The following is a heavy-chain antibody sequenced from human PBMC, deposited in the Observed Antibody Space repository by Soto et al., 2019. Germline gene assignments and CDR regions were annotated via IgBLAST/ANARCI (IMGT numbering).Heavy chain of an antibody. CDR3: ARESELGYCSGGSCPFDP. D-gene: IGHD2-15*01. CDR2: IKQDGSEK. V-gene: IGHV3-7*01. J-gene: IGHJ5*02. CDR1: GFTFSSYW. Sequence: SGGSLRLSCAASGFTFSSYWMSWVRQAPGKGLEWVANIKQDGSEKYYADSVKGRFTISRDNAKNSLYLQMNSLRAEDTAVYYCARESELGYCSGGSCPFDPWGQGTLVTVSS.